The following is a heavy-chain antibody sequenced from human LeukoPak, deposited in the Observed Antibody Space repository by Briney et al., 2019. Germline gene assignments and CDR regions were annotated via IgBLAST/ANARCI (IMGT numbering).Heavy chain of an antibody. J-gene: IGHJ3*02. V-gene: IGHV4-59*01. CDR2: IYYSGST. D-gene: IGHD3-10*01. CDR1: GGSISSYY. CDR3: ARAPMVRGVLSSSNAFDI. Sequence: SETLSLTCTVSGGSISSYYWSWIRQPPGKGLEWIGYIYYSGSTSYNPSLKSRVTISVDTSKNQFSLKLSSVTAADTAVYYCARAPMVRGVLSSSNAFDIWGQGTMVTVSS.